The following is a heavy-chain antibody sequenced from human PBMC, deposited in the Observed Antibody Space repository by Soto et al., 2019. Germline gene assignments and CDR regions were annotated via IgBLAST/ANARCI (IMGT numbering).Heavy chain of an antibody. Sequence: SVKVSCKASGGTFSSYAISWVRQAPGQGLEWMGGIIPIFGTANYAQKFQGRVTITADESTSTAYMELSSLRSEDTAVYYCARAGQKAAGYYYYYYGMDVWGQGTTVTVSS. D-gene: IGHD6-13*01. CDR3: ARAGQKAAGYYYYYYGMDV. CDR1: GGTFSSYA. CDR2: IIPIFGTA. V-gene: IGHV1-69*13. J-gene: IGHJ6*02.